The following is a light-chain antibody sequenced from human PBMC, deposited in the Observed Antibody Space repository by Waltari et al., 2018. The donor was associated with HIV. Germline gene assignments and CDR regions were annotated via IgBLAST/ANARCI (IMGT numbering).Light chain of an antibody. Sequence: SSELTQDPAVSVALGQTVRITCQGDSLRSYYASWYQQKPGQAPVLVIYGKNNRPSGIPDRFSGSSSGNTASLTITGAQAEDEADYCCNSRDSSGNRYVVFGGGTKLTVL. J-gene: IGLJ2*01. CDR1: SLRSYY. V-gene: IGLV3-19*01. CDR3: NSRDSSGNRYVV. CDR2: GKN.